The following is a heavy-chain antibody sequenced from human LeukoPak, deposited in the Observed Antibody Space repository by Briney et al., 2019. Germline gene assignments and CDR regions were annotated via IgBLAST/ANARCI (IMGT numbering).Heavy chain of an antibody. CDR3: ARKAAAGANY. CDR2: IYYSGST. J-gene: IGHJ4*02. D-gene: IGHD6-13*01. Sequence: SETLSLTCTVSGGSISSSSYYWGWIRQPPGKGLEWIGSIYYSGSTYYNPSLKSRVTISVDTSKNQFSLKLSSVTAADTAVYYCARKAAAGANYWGQGTLVTVSS. V-gene: IGHV4-39*01. CDR1: GGSISSSSYY.